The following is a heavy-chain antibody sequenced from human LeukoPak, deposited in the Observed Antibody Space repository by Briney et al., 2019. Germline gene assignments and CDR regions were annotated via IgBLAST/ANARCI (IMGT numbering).Heavy chain of an antibody. Sequence: GGSLRLSCAASGFTFSSYEMNWVRQAPGKGLEWVSYISSSGSTIYYADSVKGRFTISRDNAKNSLYLRMNSLRAEDTAVYYCAREGSYADYWGQGTLVTVSS. V-gene: IGHV3-48*03. J-gene: IGHJ4*02. CDR1: GFTFSSYE. CDR3: AREGSYADY. CDR2: ISSSGSTI. D-gene: IGHD1-26*01.